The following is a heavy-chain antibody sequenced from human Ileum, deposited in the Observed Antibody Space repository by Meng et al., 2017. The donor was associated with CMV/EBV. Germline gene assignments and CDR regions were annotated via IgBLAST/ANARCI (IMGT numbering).Heavy chain of an antibody. CDR1: GFSLSTNGMG. D-gene: IGHD3-16*01. J-gene: IGHJ4*02. Sequence: PLTEPGPTLVHPPQPLTLTCTFSGFSLSTNGMGVGWIRQPPGQALEWLALIYWDDDKHYRPSLKSRLAITTDSSKNHVVLTMTNVDPVDTATYFCARSLYYSSYYFDYWGQGTLVTVSS. CDR3: ARSLYYSSYYFDY. CDR2: IYWDDDK. V-gene: IGHV2-5*02.